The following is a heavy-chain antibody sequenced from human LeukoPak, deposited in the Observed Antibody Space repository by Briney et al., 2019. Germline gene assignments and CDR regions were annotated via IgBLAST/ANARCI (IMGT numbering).Heavy chain of an antibody. CDR2: INPSGGST. J-gene: IGHJ4*02. CDR3: ARSRDYGGYFDY. CDR1: GYTFNNYY. D-gene: IGHD4-23*01. Sequence: ASVKVSCKASGYTFNNYYMKWVRQAPGQGLEWMGIINPSGGSTSYAQKFQGRVTMTRDTSTSTVYMELSSLRSDDTAVYYCARSRDYGGYFDYWGQGTLVTVSS. V-gene: IGHV1-46*02.